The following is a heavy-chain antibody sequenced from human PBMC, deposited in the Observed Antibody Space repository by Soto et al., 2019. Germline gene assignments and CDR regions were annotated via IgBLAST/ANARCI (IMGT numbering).Heavy chain of an antibody. J-gene: IGHJ6*02. V-gene: IGHV4-30-2*01. D-gene: IGHD4-17*01. Sequence: QLQLQESGSGLVKPSQTLSLTCAVSGGSISSGGYSWSWIRQPPGKGLEWIGYTYHSGSTYYNPSLKSRVTISVDRSKDQFSLKLSSVPAADTALYYCARAHYGDYGYGMDGWGQGTTVTVSS. CDR2: TYHSGST. CDR1: GGSISSGGYS. CDR3: ARAHYGDYGYGMDG.